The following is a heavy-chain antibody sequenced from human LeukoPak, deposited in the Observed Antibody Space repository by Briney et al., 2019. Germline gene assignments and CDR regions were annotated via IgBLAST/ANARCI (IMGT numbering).Heavy chain of an antibody. CDR2: IYYSGST. V-gene: IGHV4-39*07. D-gene: IGHD3-22*01. J-gene: IGHJ4*02. CDR1: GGSISSSSYY. CDR3: ARANDDSSGYYFDY. Sequence: SETLSLTCTVSGGSISSSSYYWGWIRQPPGKGLEWIGSIYYSGSTYYNPSLKSRVTISVDTSKNQFSLKLSSVTAADTAVYYCARANDDSSGYYFDYWGQGTLVTVSS.